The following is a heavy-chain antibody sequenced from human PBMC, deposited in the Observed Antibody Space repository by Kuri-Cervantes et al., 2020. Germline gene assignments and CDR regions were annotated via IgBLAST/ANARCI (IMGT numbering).Heavy chain of an antibody. CDR1: GFTFSSYA. D-gene: IGHD6-19*01. CDR3: ARDLVSGTVDY. CDR2: ISYDGSNK. J-gene: IGHJ4*02. Sequence: GGSLRLFCAASGFTFSSYAMHWVRQAPGKGLEWVAVISYDGSNKYYADSVKGRFTISRDNSKNTLYLQMNSLRAEDTAVYYCARDLVSGTVDYWGQGTLVTVSS. V-gene: IGHV3-30*01.